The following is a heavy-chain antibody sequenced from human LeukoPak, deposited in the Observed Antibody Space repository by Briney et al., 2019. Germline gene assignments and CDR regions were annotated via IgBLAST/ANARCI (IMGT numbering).Heavy chain of an antibody. D-gene: IGHD3-9*01. CDR3: ARLGLNYDILAGYYKDYYYYMDV. CDR2: IYPGDSDT. J-gene: IGHJ6*03. CDR1: GYSFTSYW. V-gene: IGHV5-51*01. Sequence: GESLKISCKGSGYSFTSYWIGWVRQMPGKGLEWMGIIYPGDSDTRYSPSFQGQFTISADKSISTAYLQWSSLKASDTAVYYCARLGLNYDILAGYYKDYYYYMDVWGKGTTVTVSS.